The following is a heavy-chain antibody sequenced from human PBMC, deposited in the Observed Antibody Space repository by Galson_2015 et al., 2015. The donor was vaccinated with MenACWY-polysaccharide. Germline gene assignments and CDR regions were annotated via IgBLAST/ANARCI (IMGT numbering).Heavy chain of an antibody. CDR2: IFHSGTT. V-gene: IGHV4-38-2*01. CDR1: ASSLLCFYF. D-gene: IGHD1-26*01. Sequence: LSLPFAFSASSLLCFYFCSFLLPPPGKGLEWIASIFHSGTTYYNPSLKSRVTISVDTSKNQFSQKLSSVTAADTAVYYCGRVQEYSASFYIHYWGQGTLVSVSS. J-gene: IGHJ4*02. CDR3: GRVQEYSASFYIHY.